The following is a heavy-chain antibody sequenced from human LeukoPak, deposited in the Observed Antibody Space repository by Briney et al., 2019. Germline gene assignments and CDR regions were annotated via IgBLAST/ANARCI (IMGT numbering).Heavy chain of an antibody. CDR1: GGSINNYY. D-gene: IGHD3-22*01. Sequence: SETLSLTCTASGGSINNYYWSWIRQPPGKGLEWIGYIYYSGSTNYNPSLKSRVTISVDTSKNQFSLKLSSVTAADTAVYHCARDRDSSGYQYNAFDIWGQGTMVTVSS. CDR2: IYYSGST. J-gene: IGHJ3*02. CDR3: ARDRDSSGYQYNAFDI. V-gene: IGHV4-59*01.